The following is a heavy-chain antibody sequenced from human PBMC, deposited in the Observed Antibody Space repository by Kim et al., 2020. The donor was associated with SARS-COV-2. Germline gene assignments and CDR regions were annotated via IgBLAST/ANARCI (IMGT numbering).Heavy chain of an antibody. Sequence: RVTISRDNAKNSLYLQMNSLRAEDTAVYYCARVGYYYDSSGYYYVGFFDYWGQGTLVTVSS. D-gene: IGHD3-22*01. CDR3: ARVGYYYDSSGYYYVGFFDY. J-gene: IGHJ4*02. V-gene: IGHV3-11*05.